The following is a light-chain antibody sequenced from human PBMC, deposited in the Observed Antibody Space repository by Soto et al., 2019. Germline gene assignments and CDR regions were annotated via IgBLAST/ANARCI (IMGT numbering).Light chain of an antibody. CDR1: QSVSSSY. CDR2: GAS. J-gene: IGKJ1*01. V-gene: IGKV3-20*01. Sequence: EIGWSQYPGTLSLSPGERATLSCRASQSVSSSYLAWYQQKPGQAPRLLVYGASSRATGIPDRFSGSGSGTDFTLTISRLEPEDFAVYYCQQYGSSPWTFGQGTKV. CDR3: QQYGSSPWT.